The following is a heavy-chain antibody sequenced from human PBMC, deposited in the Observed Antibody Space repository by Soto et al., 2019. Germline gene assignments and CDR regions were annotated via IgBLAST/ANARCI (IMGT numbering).Heavy chain of an antibody. CDR3: ATVRAGYYMDV. CDR1: GYTITEIS. J-gene: IGHJ6*03. Sequence: GASVKVCCKVSGYTITEISMHWVRQAPGKGLEWMGGFDPEDGETIYAQKFQGRVTMTEDTSTDTAYMELSSLRSEDTAVYYCATVRAGYYMDVWDKGTTVTVSS. D-gene: IGHD3-16*01. V-gene: IGHV1-24*01. CDR2: FDPEDGET.